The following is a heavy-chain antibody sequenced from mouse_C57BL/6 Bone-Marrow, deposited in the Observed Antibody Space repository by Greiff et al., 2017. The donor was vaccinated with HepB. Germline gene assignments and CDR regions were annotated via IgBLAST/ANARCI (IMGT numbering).Heavy chain of an antibody. CDR1: GFNIKDDY. Sequence: EVKLQQSGAELVRPGASVKLSCTASGFNIKDDYMHWVKQRPEQGLEWIGWIDPENGDTEYASKFQGKATITADTSSNTAYLQLSSLTSEDTAVYYCTTNYDYDEGYFDVWGTGTTVTVSS. V-gene: IGHV14-4*01. J-gene: IGHJ1*03. D-gene: IGHD2-4*01. CDR3: TTNYDYDEGYFDV. CDR2: IDPENGDT.